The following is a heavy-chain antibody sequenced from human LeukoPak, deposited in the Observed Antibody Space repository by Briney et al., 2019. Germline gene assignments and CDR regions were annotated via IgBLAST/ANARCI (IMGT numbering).Heavy chain of an antibody. CDR1: GGSISSYY. CDR3: ARESDYIWGNYRSIDY. J-gene: IGHJ4*02. D-gene: IGHD3-16*02. V-gene: IGHV4-59*01. Sequence: SETLSLTCTVSGGSISSYYWSWIRQPPGKGLEWIGYIYYSGSTNYNPSLKSRVTISVDTSKNQFSLKLSSVTAADTAVYYCARESDYIWGNYRSIDYWGQGTLVTVSS. CDR2: IYYSGST.